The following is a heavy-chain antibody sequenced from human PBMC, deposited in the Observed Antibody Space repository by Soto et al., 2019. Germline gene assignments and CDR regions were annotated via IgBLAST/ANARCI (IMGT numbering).Heavy chain of an antibody. CDR1: VYSFSSYW. CDR3: ARHATYYDILTGYYFDY. D-gene: IGHD3-9*01. CDR2: ISPGDSDT. V-gene: IGHV5-51*01. Sequence: PGESRKISCKGSVYSFSSYWIAWVRQMPGKGLEWMGIISPGDSDTKYSQSFQGQVTISADKSISTAFLQWNSLKASDTAMYYCARHATYYDILTGYYFDYWGQGTPVTVSS. J-gene: IGHJ4*02.